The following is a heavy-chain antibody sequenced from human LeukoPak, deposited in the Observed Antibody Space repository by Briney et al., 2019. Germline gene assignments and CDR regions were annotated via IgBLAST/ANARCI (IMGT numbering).Heavy chain of an antibody. V-gene: IGHV3-64D*06. CDR3: VKDLGGENYNQGKRYFDL. CDR1: GFTFSRYT. CDR2: ISNHGEST. Sequence: PGGSLRLSCSASGFTFSRYTMHWVRQAPGKGLEYVSAISNHGESTYYADSVKGRFTISRDNSKNTLFLQTSSLRVEDTAVYYCVKDLGGENYNQGKRYFDLWGRGTLVTVSS. D-gene: IGHD3-16*01. J-gene: IGHJ2*01.